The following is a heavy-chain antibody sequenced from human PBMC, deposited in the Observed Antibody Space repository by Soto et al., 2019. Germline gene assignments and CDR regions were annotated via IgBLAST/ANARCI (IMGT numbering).Heavy chain of an antibody. Sequence: EVQLLESGGGLTQPGGSLRLSCVASGFTFNTYAMSWVRQAPGKGLEWVSLISGSGDSTSYSDSVRGRFTTPRNNSKNTLYLQMTSLRAEDTPLYFCAPVDTPTVLFDHWGQGTLVTVSS. V-gene: IGHV3-23*01. CDR1: GFTFNTYA. J-gene: IGHJ4*02. D-gene: IGHD4-17*01. CDR3: APVDTPTVLFDH. CDR2: ISGSGDST.